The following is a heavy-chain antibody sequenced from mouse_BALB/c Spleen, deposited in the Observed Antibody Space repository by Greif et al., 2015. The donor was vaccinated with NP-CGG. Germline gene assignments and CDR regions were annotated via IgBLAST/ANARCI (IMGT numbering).Heavy chain of an antibody. V-gene: IGHV5-17*02. CDR2: ISSGSSTI. Sequence: EVQLVESGGGLVQPGGSRKLSCAASGFTFSSFGMHWVRQAPEKGLEWVAYISSGSSTIYYADTVKGRFTISRDNPKNTLFLQMTSLRSEDTAMYYCARSKYGNYFDCWGQGTTLTVSS. CDR1: GFTFSSFG. D-gene: IGHD2-10*02. J-gene: IGHJ2*01. CDR3: ARSKYGNYFDC.